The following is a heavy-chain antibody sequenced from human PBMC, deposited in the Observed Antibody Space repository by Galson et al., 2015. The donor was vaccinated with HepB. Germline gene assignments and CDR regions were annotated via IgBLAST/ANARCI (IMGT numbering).Heavy chain of an antibody. V-gene: IGHV3-23*01. CDR2: ISFGSGTT. CDR3: ARPPFYTVNYPYFDS. CDR1: GFTFTTQA. Sequence: LRLSCAASGFTFTTQAMHWVRQAPGKGLEWVSGISFGSGTTYYADSVKGRFTISRDKSKNTVFVQMDSLRVEDTAVYYCARPPFYTVNYPYFDSWGQGTLVTVSS. J-gene: IGHJ4*02. D-gene: IGHD3-16*01.